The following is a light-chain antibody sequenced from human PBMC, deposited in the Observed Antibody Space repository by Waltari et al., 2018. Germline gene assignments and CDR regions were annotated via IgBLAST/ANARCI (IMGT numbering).Light chain of an antibody. Sequence: DIQMTQSHSTLSTSVGDRVNITCRASQSISTWLAWYQQKPGKAPKLLIYKASSLESGVPSRFSGSGSGTEFTLTISSLQHDDFATYYCQQYNNYWGLTFGGGTKVEIK. CDR2: KAS. J-gene: IGKJ4*01. CDR3: QQYNNYWGLT. V-gene: IGKV1-5*03. CDR1: QSISTW.